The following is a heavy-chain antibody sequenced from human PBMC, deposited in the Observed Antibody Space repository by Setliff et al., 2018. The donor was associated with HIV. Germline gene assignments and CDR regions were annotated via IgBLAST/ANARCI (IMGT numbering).Heavy chain of an antibody. Sequence: ASVKVSCKASGYTFTSYYMHWVRQAPGQGLEWMGIIYPSDGSTNYAQKLQGRVTMTTDTSTSTAYMELRSLRSEDTAVYYCARVDVDIVATMTFDYWGQGTLVTVSS. J-gene: IGHJ4*02. CDR2: IYPSDGST. CDR1: GYTFTSYY. D-gene: IGHD5-12*01. CDR3: ARVDVDIVATMTFDY. V-gene: IGHV1-46*01.